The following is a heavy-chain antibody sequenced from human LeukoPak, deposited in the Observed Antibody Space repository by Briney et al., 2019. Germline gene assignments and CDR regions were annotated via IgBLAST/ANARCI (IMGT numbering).Heavy chain of an antibody. CDR2: ISSNSSYI. CDR3: ARGAGRNDY. D-gene: IGHD1-1*01. J-gene: IGHJ4*02. CDR1: GFTFDDYA. Sequence: PGGSLRLSCAASGFTFDDYAMNWVRQAPGKGLEWVSSISSNSSYIYYADSVKGRFTISRDNAKNSLYLQMNSLRAEDTAVYYCARGAGRNDYWGQGTLVTVSS. V-gene: IGHV3-21*01.